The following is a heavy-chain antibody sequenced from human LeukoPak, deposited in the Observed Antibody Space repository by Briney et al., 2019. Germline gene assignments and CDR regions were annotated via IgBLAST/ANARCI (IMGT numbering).Heavy chain of an antibody. Sequence: GGSLRLSCAASGFTFSSYAMSWIRQVPAKGLEWVSAISTTSYYADFVEGRFTISRDNSKNTLYLQMNSLRAEDTAVHYCAKPIGPRYGDYHNSCFDSRGQGTLVTVSS. V-gene: IGHV3-23*01. CDR2: ISTTS. D-gene: IGHD4-17*01. CDR1: GFTFSSYA. CDR3: AKPIGPRYGDYHNSCFDS. J-gene: IGHJ5*01.